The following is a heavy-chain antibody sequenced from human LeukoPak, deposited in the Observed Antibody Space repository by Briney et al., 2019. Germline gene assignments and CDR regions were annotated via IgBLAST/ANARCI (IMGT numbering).Heavy chain of an antibody. Sequence: PGGSLRLSCVASGFTFSSYSMNWVRQAPRKGLEWVSSFTSRSGTIYYADSVKGRFTISRDNAKNSLFLQMTSLRVEDTAVHYCARESSGIAATDKIDFWGQGTLVTVSS. CDR1: GFTFSSYS. CDR3: ARESSGIAATDKIDF. CDR2: FTSRSGTI. V-gene: IGHV3-21*01. J-gene: IGHJ4*02. D-gene: IGHD6-13*01.